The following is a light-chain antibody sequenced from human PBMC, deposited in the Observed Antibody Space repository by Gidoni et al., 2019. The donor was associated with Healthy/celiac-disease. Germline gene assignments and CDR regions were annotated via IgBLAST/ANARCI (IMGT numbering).Light chain of an antibody. CDR3: QQYNNLPPYT. CDR1: QSVSSN. CDR2: GAT. V-gene: IGKV3-15*01. J-gene: IGKJ2*01. Sequence: EIVMTQSPATLSVSPGERATLSCRASQSVSSNLAWYQQKPGQAPRLFIYGATTRATGIPAGFSGSGSGTEFTLTISSLQSEDFAVYYCQQYNNLPPYTFGQGTKLEIK.